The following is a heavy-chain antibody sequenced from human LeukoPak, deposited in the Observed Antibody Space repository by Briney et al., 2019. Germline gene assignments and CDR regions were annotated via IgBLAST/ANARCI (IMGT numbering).Heavy chain of an antibody. V-gene: IGHV1-24*01. Sequence: ASVKVSFKVSGYTLTELSMHWVRQAPGKGLEWMGGFDPEDGETIYAQKFQGRVTMTEDTSTSTAYMELRSLRSDDTAVYYCTREGGSSWYCAHWGQGTLVTVSS. CDR1: GYTLTELS. J-gene: IGHJ4*02. D-gene: IGHD6-13*01. CDR2: FDPEDGET. CDR3: TREGGSSWYCAH.